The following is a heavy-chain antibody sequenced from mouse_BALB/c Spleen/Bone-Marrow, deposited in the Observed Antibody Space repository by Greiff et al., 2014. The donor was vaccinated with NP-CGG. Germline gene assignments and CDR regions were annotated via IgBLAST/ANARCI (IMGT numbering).Heavy chain of an antibody. CDR3: ARRYGNYDTMDY. V-gene: IGHV1-4*02. D-gene: IGHD2-1*01. CDR1: GYTFTSYT. CDR2: INPSSGYI. Sequence: VQLQQSAAELARPGASVKMSCKASGYTFTSYTMHWVKQRPGQGLEWIGCINPSSGYIEYNQKFKDKTTLTADKSSSTAYMQLSSLTSEDSAVYYCARRYGNYDTMDYWGQGTSVTVSS. J-gene: IGHJ4*01.